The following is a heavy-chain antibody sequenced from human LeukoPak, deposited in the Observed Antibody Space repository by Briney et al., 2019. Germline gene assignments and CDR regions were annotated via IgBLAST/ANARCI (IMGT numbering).Heavy chain of an antibody. D-gene: IGHD5-12*01. CDR3: ASGIVATSGDF. CDR2: ITSSGDDI. CDR1: GFTFSDYY. Sequence: GGSLRLSCAASGFTFSDYYMSWIRQAPGKGLEWVAYITSSGDDIYYADSVKGRFTISRDNAKNALFLRMSSLRVEDTATYYCASGIVATSGDFWGQGTLVSVSS. J-gene: IGHJ4*02. V-gene: IGHV3-11*01.